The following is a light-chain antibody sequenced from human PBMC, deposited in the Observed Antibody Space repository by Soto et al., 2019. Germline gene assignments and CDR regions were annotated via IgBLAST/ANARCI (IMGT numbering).Light chain of an antibody. J-gene: IGKJ1*01. Sequence: DIQMTQSPSTLSASVGDGVTITCRASQTISGWLAWYKQRPGKAPKLLISDASSLRSGVPSRFSGSGSGTEFTLTISSLQPDDFGSYYCQQYKSYPWTFGHGTKV. CDR1: QTISGW. CDR3: QQYKSYPWT. CDR2: DAS. V-gene: IGKV1-5*01.